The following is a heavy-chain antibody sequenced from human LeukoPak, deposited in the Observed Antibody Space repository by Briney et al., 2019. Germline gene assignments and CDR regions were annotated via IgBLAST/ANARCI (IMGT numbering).Heavy chain of an antibody. V-gene: IGHV4-39*07. J-gene: IGHJ6*03. CDR1: GGSISSSSYY. CDR3: ARVSVQYYYYYMDV. CDR2: IYYSGST. Sequence: SETLSLTCTVSGGSISSSSYYWGWIRQPPGKGLEWIGSIYYSGSTYYNPSLKSRVTISVDTSKNQFSLKLSSVTAADTAVYYCARVSVQYYYYYMDVWGKGTTVTVSS.